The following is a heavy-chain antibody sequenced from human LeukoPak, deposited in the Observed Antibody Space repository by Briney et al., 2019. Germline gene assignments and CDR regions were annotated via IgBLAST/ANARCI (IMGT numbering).Heavy chain of an antibody. CDR1: GFTFSSYA. J-gene: IGHJ4*02. V-gene: IGHV3-30*04. D-gene: IGHD3-9*01. CDR3: ARDYILTGYLDY. Sequence: GGSLRLSCAASGFTFSSYAMHWVRQAPGKGLEWVAVMSYDGSNKYYADSVKGRFTISRDNSKNTLYLQMNSLRAEDTAVYYCARDYILTGYLDYWGQGTLVTVSS. CDR2: MSYDGSNK.